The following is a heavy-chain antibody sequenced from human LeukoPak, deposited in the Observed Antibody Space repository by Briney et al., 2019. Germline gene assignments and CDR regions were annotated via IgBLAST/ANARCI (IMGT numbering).Heavy chain of an antibody. CDR2: INPNSGGT. Sequence: ASVKVSCKASGYTFTGYYMHWVRQAPGQGLEWMEWINPNSGGTNYAQKFQGRVTMTRDTSISTAYMELSRLRSDDTAVYYCAREPSDGTAPDYWGQGTLVTVSS. CDR3: AREPSDGTAPDY. V-gene: IGHV1-2*02. D-gene: IGHD6-13*01. CDR1: GYTFTGYY. J-gene: IGHJ4*02.